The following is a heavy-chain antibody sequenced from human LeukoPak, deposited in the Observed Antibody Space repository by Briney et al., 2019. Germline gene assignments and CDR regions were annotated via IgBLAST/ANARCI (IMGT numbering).Heavy chain of an antibody. V-gene: IGHV4-61*01. J-gene: IGHJ4*02. CDR3: ARASGWYRYFDY. D-gene: IGHD6-19*01. Sequence: PSETLSLTCTVSGGSVSSGSYYWNWIRQPPGKGLEWIGYIYYSGSTNYNPSLKSRVTILGDTSKNQFSLKLSSVTAADTDVYYCARASGWYRYFDYWGQGTLVTVSS. CDR2: IYYSGST. CDR1: GGSVSSGSYY.